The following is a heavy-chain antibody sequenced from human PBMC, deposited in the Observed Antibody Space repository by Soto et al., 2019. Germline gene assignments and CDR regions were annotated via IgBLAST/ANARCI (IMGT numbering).Heavy chain of an antibody. J-gene: IGHJ4*02. CDR2: IYYRGNT. CDR3: ARLEGLATISYYFDF. Sequence: QLQESGPGLVKPSETLSLTCSVSGDSINSDKYYWGWIRQPPGKGLEWIGSIYYRGNTYYNPSLEGRLTISLDKSKSQCYVRLNCVTAADSAVYFCARLEGLATISYYFDFWGQGAQVTVSS. CDR1: GDSINSDKYY. D-gene: IGHD3-9*01. V-gene: IGHV4-39*01.